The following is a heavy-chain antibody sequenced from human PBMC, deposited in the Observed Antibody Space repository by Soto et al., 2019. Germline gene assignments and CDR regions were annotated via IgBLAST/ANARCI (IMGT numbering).Heavy chain of an antibody. D-gene: IGHD2-15*01. CDR2: IKSKTDGGTT. CDR3: TILGYCSGGSCHVYYYYGMDV. V-gene: IGHV3-15*07. J-gene: IGHJ6*02. Sequence: EVQLVESGGGLVKPGGSLRLSCAASGFTFSNAWMNWVRQAPGKGLEWVGRIKSKTDGGTTDYAAPVKGRFTISRDDSKNTLYLQMNSLKNEDTAVYYCTILGYCSGGSCHVYYYYGMDVWGQGTTVTVSS. CDR1: GFTFSNAW.